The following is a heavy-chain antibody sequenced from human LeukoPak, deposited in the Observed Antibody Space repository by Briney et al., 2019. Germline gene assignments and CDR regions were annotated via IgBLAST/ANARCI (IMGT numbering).Heavy chain of an antibody. D-gene: IGHD1-14*01. Sequence: GGSLRLSCAASGFTFSSYGMTWVRQAPGKGLEWVSGISGSGNTYYADSVKGRFTISRDNSKNTLYLQMNSLRAEDTALYYCAKPAKTDHADYWGQGTLVTVSS. CDR2: ISGSGNT. V-gene: IGHV3-23*01. CDR1: GFTFSSYG. J-gene: IGHJ4*02. CDR3: AKPAKTDHADY.